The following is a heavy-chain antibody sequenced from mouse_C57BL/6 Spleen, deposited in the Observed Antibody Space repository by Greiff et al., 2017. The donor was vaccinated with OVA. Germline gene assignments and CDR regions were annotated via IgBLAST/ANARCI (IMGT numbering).Heavy chain of an antibody. CDR2: IWGDGST. CDR3: CNYVNGRYFDV. Sequence: VKLVESGPGLVAPSQSLSITCTVSGFSLTSYGVSWVRQPPGKGLEWLGVIWGDGSTNYHSALISRLSISKDNSKGQVFLKLNSLQTDDTAKYYCCNYVNGRYFDVWGTGTTVTVSS. D-gene: IGHD2-1*01. V-gene: IGHV2-3*01. CDR1: GFSLTSYG. J-gene: IGHJ1*03.